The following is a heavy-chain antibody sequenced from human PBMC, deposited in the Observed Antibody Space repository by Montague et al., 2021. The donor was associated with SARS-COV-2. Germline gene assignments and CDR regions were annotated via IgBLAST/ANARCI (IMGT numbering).Heavy chain of an antibody. CDR2: VYYSGST. CDR3: AGQSASSPFDH. V-gene: IGHV4-39*01. J-gene: IGHJ4*02. Sequence: SETLSLTCSVSGGSISTSNYYWGWIRQPPGKGLEWIGSVYYSGSTYYNPPHKSRVTVSVDTSKNQFSLEISSVTTAGTAVYFCAGQSASSPFDHWGQGTLVTVSS. CDR1: GGSISTSNYY. D-gene: IGHD6-13*01.